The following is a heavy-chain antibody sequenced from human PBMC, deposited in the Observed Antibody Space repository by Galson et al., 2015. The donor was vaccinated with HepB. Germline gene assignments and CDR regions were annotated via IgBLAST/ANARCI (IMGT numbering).Heavy chain of an antibody. J-gene: IGHJ6*02. CDR1: GFTFDDYA. CDR2: ISWNSGSI. V-gene: IGHV3-9*01. D-gene: IGHD3-16*01. CDR3: ATGGQLADYYYYGMDV. Sequence: SLRLSCAASGFTFDDYAMHWVRQAPGKGLEWVSGISWNSGSICYADSVKGRFTISRDNAKNSLYLQMNSLRAEDTALYYCATGGQLADYYYYGMDVWGQGTMVTVSS.